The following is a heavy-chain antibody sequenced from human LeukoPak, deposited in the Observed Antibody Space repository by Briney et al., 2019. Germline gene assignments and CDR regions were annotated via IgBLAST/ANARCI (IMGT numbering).Heavy chain of an antibody. CDR2: INPNSGGT. J-gene: IGHJ4*02. CDR3: ARSVHIVVVTAIGY. CDR1: GYTFTCYY. V-gene: IGHV1-2*02. Sequence: GASVKVSFKASGYTFTCYYMHWVRQAPGQGLEWMGWINPNSGGTNYAQKFQGRVTMTRDTSISTAYMELSRLRSDDTAVYYCARSVHIVVVTAIGYWGQGTLVTVSS. D-gene: IGHD2-21*02.